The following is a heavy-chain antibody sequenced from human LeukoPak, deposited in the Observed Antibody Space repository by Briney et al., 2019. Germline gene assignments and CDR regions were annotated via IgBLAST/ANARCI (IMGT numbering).Heavy chain of an antibody. CDR3: ARLYYGSGSYYIDY. CDR2: IYYSGST. V-gene: IGHV4-59*01. D-gene: IGHD3-10*01. J-gene: IGHJ4*02. Sequence: SETPSLTCTVSGGSISSYYWSWIRQPPGKGLEWIGYIYYSGSTNYNPSLKSRVTISVDTSKNQFSLKLSSVTAADTAVYYCARLYYGSGSYYIDYWGQGTLVTVSS. CDR1: GGSISSYY.